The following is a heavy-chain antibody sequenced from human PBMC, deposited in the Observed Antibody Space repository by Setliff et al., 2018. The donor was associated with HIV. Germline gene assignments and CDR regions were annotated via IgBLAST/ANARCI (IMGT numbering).Heavy chain of an antibody. V-gene: IGHV3-30*12. CDR3: AKDGVAAAGTGGYYYMDV. D-gene: IGHD6-13*01. CDR2: ISHDGSSK. CDR1: GFAFSSYA. J-gene: IGHJ6*03. Sequence: PGGSLRLSCAASGFAFSSYAVHWVRQAPGKGLEWVALISHDGSSKYYADSVKGRFTISRDNSKNTLYLQMNSLRAEDTAVYYCAKDGVAAAGTGGYYYMDVWGKGTTVTVSS.